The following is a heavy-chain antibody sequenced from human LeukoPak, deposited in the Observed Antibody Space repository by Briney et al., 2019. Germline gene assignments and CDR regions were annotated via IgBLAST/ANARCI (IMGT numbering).Heavy chain of an antibody. V-gene: IGHV4-38-2*02. CDR2: IYHSGST. Sequence: PSETLSLTCTVSGYSISSGYYWGWIRQPPGKGLEWIGSIYHSGSTYYNPSLKSRVTISVDTSKNQFSLKLSSVTAADTAVYYCARHVYCSGGSCYSGAFDIWGQGTMVTVSS. CDR1: GYSISSGYY. J-gene: IGHJ3*02. D-gene: IGHD2-15*01. CDR3: ARHVYCSGGSCYSGAFDI.